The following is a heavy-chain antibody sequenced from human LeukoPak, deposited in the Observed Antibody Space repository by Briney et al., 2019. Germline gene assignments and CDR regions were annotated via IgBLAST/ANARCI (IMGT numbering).Heavy chain of an antibody. V-gene: IGHV3-74*01. J-gene: IGHJ5*02. Sequence: QPGGSLRLSCAASGFTFNSYWMHWVRQAPGKGLVWVSRINSDGSGTSDADSVKGRFTISRDNAKNSLYLQMNSLRAEDTAVYYCARLGLLLWFGESQTYNWFDPWGQGTLVTVSS. D-gene: IGHD3-10*01. CDR3: ARLGLLLWFGESQTYNWFDP. CDR2: INSDGSGT. CDR1: GFTFNSYW.